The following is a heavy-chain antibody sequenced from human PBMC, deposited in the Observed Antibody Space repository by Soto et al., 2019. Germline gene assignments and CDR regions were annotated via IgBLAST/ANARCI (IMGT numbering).Heavy chain of an antibody. D-gene: IGHD3-22*01. CDR2: ISGSGGST. J-gene: IGHJ6*02. CDR1: GFTFSSYA. Sequence: GGSLRLSCAASGFTFSSYAMSWVRQAPGKGLEWVSAISGSGGSTYYADSVKGRFTISRDNSKNTLYLQMNSLRAEDTAVYYCAKDGGDSSGYFPQYYYYGMDVWGQGTTVTVSS. V-gene: IGHV3-23*01. CDR3: AKDGGDSSGYFPQYYYYGMDV.